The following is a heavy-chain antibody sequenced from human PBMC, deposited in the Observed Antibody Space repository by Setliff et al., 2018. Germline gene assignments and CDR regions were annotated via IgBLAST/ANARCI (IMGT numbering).Heavy chain of an antibody. CDR2: IRFDGTNK. J-gene: IGHJ6*03. V-gene: IGHV3-30*02. Sequence: GGSLRLSCAASGFAFSSYGMHWVRQAPGKGLEWVAFIRFDGTNKYYADSVKGRFTISRDNSKNTLYLQVNTLRPEDTAVYYCVKWDSKYVSGSHYMDV. CDR3: VKWDSKYVSGSHYMDV. D-gene: IGHD3-16*01. CDR1: GFAFSSYG.